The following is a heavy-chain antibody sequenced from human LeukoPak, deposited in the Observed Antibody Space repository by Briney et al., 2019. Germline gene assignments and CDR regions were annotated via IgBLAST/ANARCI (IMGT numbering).Heavy chain of an antibody. Sequence: SETLSLTCTVSGGSISSYYWSWIRQPPGNGLEWIGYIYYSGSTNYNPSLKSRVTISVDTSKNQFSLKLSSVTAADTAVYYCARQGGSSGYAIDYWGQGTLVTVSS. CDR3: ARQGGSSGYAIDY. V-gene: IGHV4-59*08. J-gene: IGHJ4*02. CDR2: IYYSGST. D-gene: IGHD5-12*01. CDR1: GGSISSYY.